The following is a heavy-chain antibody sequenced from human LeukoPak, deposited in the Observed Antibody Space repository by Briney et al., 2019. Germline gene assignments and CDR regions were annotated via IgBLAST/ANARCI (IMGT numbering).Heavy chain of an antibody. Sequence: GGSLRLSCAASGFTFSSYSMNWVRQAPGKGLEWVSSISSSSSYIYYADSVKGRFTISRDNAKNSLYLQMNSLRAEDTAVYYCARDRRFGELLVFDYWGQGTLVTVSS. V-gene: IGHV3-21*01. J-gene: IGHJ4*02. CDR3: ARDRRFGELLVFDY. CDR1: GFTFSSYS. CDR2: ISSSSSYI. D-gene: IGHD3-10*01.